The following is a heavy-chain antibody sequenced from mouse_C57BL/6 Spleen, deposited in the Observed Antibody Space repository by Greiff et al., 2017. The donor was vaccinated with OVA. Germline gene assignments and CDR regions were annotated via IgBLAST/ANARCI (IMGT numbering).Heavy chain of an antibody. CDR3: AREYYWYFDV. Sequence: EVMLVESEGGLVQPGSSMKLSCTASGFTFSDYYMAWVRQVPEKGLEWVANINYDGSSTYYLDSLKSRFIISRDNAKNILYLQMSSLKSEDTATYYCAREYYWYFDVWGTGTTVTVSS. CDR1: GFTFSDYY. CDR2: INYDGSST. V-gene: IGHV5-16*01. J-gene: IGHJ1*03.